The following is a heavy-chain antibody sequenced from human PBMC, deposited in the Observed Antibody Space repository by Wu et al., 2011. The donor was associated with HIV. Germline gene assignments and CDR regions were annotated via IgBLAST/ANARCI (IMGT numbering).Heavy chain of an antibody. CDR3: ARKYCSGGGCYFYY. D-gene: IGHD2-15*01. CDR2: INPNSGGT. CDR1: GGTFSSYG. Sequence: QVQLVQSGAEVKKPGSSVKVSCKASGGTFSSYGISWVRQAPGQGLEWMGWINPNSGGTNYAQKFQGRVTMTRDTSISTAYMELSSLRSDDTAVYYCARKYCSGGGCYFYYWGQGTLVTVSS. J-gene: IGHJ4*02. V-gene: IGHV1-2*02.